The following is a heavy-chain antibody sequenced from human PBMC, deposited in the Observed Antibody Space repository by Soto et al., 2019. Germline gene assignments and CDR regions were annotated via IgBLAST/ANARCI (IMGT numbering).Heavy chain of an antibody. CDR2: IIPIFGTA. D-gene: IGHD2-2*01. CDR1: GGTFSSYA. J-gene: IGHJ4*02. V-gene: IGHV1-69*01. CDR3: ARGGASCCYPPLDY. Sequence: QVQLVQSGAEVKKPGSSVKVSCKASGGTFSSYAISWVRQAPGQGLEWMGGIIPIFGTANYAQKFQGRVTITADESTSTAYMELSSLSSEDTAVYYCARGGASCCYPPLDYWGQGTLVTVSS.